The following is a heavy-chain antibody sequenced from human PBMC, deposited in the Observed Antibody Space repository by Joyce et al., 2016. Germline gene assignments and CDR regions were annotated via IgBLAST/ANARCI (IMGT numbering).Heavy chain of an antibody. Sequence: EVQLVESGGGLVKPGGSLRLSFAASGFTFSSYSMSWVRQAPGKGLEWVSSLSSSSSYIKYTDSVKGRCTISRDNAKNSLYLQMNSLRVEDTAVYYCARSSYTNGICDYWGQGTLVTVSS. CDR2: LSSSSSYI. CDR1: GFTFSSYS. J-gene: IGHJ4*02. CDR3: ARSSYTNGICDY. D-gene: IGHD2-8*01. V-gene: IGHV3-21*01.